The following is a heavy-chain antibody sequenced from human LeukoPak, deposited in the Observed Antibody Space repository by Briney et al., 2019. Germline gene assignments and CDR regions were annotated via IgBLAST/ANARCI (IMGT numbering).Heavy chain of an antibody. CDR3: AREDYCYDSSGGGQWYYYGMDV. J-gene: IGHJ6*02. D-gene: IGHD3-22*01. V-gene: IGHV4-59*01. CDR2: IYYSGST. Sequence: SETLSLTCTVSGGTISSYYWSWIRQPPGKGLEWIGYIYYSGSTNYNPSLKSRVTISVDTSKNQFSLKLSSVTAADTAVYYRAREDYCYDSSGGGQWYYYGMDVWGQGTTVTVSS. CDR1: GGTISSYY.